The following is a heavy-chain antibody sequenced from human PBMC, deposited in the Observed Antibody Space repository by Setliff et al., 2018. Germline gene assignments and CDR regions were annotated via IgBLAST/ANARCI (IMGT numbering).Heavy chain of an antibody. CDR2: IYPGXSXT. Sequence: PGESLKISCKGSGYSFTSYWIGWVRQMPGKGLEWMGIIYPGXSXTSYSPSFQGXXPISADKSISTAYLQWSSLKASDTAMYYCASTLYYYDSSGYGAFDIWGQGTMVTVSS. J-gene: IGHJ3*02. D-gene: IGHD3-22*01. CDR1: GYSFTSYW. CDR3: ASTLYYYDSSGYGAFDI. V-gene: IGHV5-51*01.